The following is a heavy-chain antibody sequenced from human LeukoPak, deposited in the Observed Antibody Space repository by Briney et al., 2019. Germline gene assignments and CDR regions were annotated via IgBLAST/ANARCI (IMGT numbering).Heavy chain of an antibody. CDR3: ARRDYHYFDY. J-gene: IGHJ4*02. D-gene: IGHD4-17*01. V-gene: IGHV4-39*01. CDR2: IYYRGST. CDR1: GGSISSSSYY. Sequence: SETLSLTCTVSGGSISSSSYYWGWIRQPPGKGLEWIGNIYYRGSTYYNPSLQSRVTISVDTSKNQFSLKLSSVTAADTTVYYCARRDYHYFDYWGRGTLVTVSS.